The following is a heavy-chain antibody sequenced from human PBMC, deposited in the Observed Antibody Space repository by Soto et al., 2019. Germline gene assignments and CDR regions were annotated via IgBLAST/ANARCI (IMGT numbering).Heavy chain of an antibody. CDR2: IIPIFGTA. CDR3: ARDLLIYDSSGYYPSTFDF. Sequence: SVKVSCKASGGTFSIYSISWVRQAPGQGLEWMGGIIPIFGTANYAQKFQGRVTITADEPTSTAYMELSSLRSEDTAVYYCARDLLIYDSSGYYPSTFDFWGQGTLVTVSS. V-gene: IGHV1-69*13. CDR1: GGTFSIYS. J-gene: IGHJ4*02. D-gene: IGHD3-22*01.